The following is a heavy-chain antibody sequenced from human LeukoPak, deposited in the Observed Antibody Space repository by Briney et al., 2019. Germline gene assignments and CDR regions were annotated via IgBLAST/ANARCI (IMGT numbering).Heavy chain of an antibody. J-gene: IGHJ6*04. Sequence: GGSLRLSCAASGFPLRSYWMSWVRQAPGKGLEWVANIKEDGSEKYYVDSVKGRFTISRDNAKNSLYLQMNSLRAEDTAVYYCAREALFFYNYFGMDVWGKGTTVIVSS. CDR3: AREALFFYNYFGMDV. CDR1: GFPLRSYW. D-gene: IGHD3-3*01. V-gene: IGHV3-7*03. CDR2: IKEDGSEK.